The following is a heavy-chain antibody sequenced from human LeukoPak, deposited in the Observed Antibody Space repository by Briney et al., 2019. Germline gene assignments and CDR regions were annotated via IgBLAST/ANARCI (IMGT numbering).Heavy chain of an antibody. Sequence: SVKVSCKASRGTFSSYAISWVRQAPGQGLEWMGGITPIFGTAYYAQKFQGRVTITADESTSTAYMELSSLRSEDTAVYYCARDARHRYCSSTTCYRGWLDPWGQGTLVTVSS. J-gene: IGHJ5*02. D-gene: IGHD2-2*01. V-gene: IGHV1-69*13. CDR2: ITPIFGTA. CDR3: ARDARHRYCSSTTCYRGWLDP. CDR1: RGTFSSYA.